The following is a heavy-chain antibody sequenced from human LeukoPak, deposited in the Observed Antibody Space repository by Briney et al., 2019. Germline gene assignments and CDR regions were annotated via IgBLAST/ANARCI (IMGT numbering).Heavy chain of an antibody. J-gene: IGHJ5*02. V-gene: IGHV4-59*01. CDR3: ARDGSGYSYGYWFDP. CDR1: GGSISSYY. Sequence: SETLSLTCTVSGGSISSYYWSWIRQPPGKGLEWIGYIYYSGSTNYNPSLKSRVPISVDTSKNQFSLKLSSVTAADTAVYYCARDGSGYSYGYWFDPWGQGTLVTVSS. CDR2: IYYSGST. D-gene: IGHD5-18*01.